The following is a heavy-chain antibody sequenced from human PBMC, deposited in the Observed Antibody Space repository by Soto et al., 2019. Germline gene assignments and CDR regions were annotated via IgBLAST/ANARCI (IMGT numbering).Heavy chain of an antibody. CDR1: GYTFTGYY. CDR3: AREFRPGFWSGSDAFDI. Sequence: VASVKVSCKASGYTFTGYYMHWVRQAPGQGLEWMGWINPNSGGTNYAQKFQGWVTMTRDTSISTAYMELSRLRSDDTAVYYCAREFRPGFWSGSDAFDIWGQGTMVTVSS. D-gene: IGHD3-3*01. V-gene: IGHV1-2*04. J-gene: IGHJ3*02. CDR2: INPNSGGT.